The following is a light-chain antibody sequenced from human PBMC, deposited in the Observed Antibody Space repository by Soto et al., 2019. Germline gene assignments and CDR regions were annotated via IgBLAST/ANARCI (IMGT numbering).Light chain of an antibody. CDR2: GAS. Sequence: TVLTQSPGTLSLSPGERAALSCRASQSVSSDWLAWYQQKPGQPPRLLIYGASNRATGIPDRFSGSGSGTDFTRTSSRLEPEDFAFYFCQDYHGSPPTFGQGTMVEIK. CDR3: QDYHGSPPT. CDR1: QSVSSDW. J-gene: IGKJ1*01. V-gene: IGKV3-20*01.